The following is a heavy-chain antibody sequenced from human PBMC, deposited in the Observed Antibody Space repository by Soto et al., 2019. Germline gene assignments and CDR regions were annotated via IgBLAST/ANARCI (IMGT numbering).Heavy chain of an antibody. D-gene: IGHD2-15*01. CDR2: INAGNGNT. V-gene: IGHV1-3*01. Sequence: GASVKVSCKVSGYTFTKYAIHWVRQAPGQRLEWMGWINAGNGNTKYSQKFQGRVTFTRDTSATTAYMELSALRSEDTAVYYCASGEGYCSGGTCFRWFDPWGQVSLVTVSS. CDR3: ASGEGYCSGGTCFRWFDP. J-gene: IGHJ5*02. CDR1: GYTFTKYA.